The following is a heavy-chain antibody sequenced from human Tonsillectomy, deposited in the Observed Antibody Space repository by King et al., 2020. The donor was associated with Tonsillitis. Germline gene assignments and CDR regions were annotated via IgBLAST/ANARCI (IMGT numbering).Heavy chain of an antibody. V-gene: IGHV3-11*01. CDR3: ARGGYCGRSSCYTDGAFDI. Sequence: VQLVESGGGVVRPGGSLRLSCAASGFSFSHDYMSCRRRAPGQGLVCVSDISSGGGAIDYADSVTGRFTISRDNAKNSLDMQMNSLRAEDTAVYYCARGGYCGRSSCYTDGAFDIWGQGTMVTVSS. D-gene: IGHD2-2*02. CDR2: ISSGGGAI. CDR1: GFSFSHDY. J-gene: IGHJ3*02.